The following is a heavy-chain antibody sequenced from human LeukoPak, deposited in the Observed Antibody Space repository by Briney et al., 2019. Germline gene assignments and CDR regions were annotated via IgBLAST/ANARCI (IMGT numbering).Heavy chain of an antibody. CDR2: INPNSGGT. V-gene: IGHV1-2*02. Sequence: GASVKVSCKASGYTFTGYYMHWVRQAPGQGLEWMGWINPNSGGTNYAQKLQGRVTMTTDTSTSTAYMELRSLRSDDTAVYYCARTHYYDSSGDNWFDPWGQGTLVTVSS. CDR1: GYTFTGYY. J-gene: IGHJ5*02. CDR3: ARTHYYDSSGDNWFDP. D-gene: IGHD3-22*01.